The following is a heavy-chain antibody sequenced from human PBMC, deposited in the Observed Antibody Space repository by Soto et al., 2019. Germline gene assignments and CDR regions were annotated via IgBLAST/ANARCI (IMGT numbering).Heavy chain of an antibody. CDR1: GGSFTDYY. CDR2: IIHGGGT. J-gene: IGHJ4*02. Sequence: PSETLSLTCAVYGGSFTDYYWSWIRQPPGKGLEWIGEIIHGGGTNYNPSLKSRVTISLDTSKNQFSLKLSSVTAADTAVYYCARDYRYSGSYHLDYWGQGTLVTVSS. D-gene: IGHD6-13*01. V-gene: IGHV4-34*12. CDR3: ARDYRYSGSYHLDY.